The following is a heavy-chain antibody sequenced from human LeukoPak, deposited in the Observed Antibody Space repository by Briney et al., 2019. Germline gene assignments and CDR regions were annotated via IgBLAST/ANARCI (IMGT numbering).Heavy chain of an antibody. V-gene: IGHV3-53*01. CDR1: GFTFSSNY. CDR3: ARLDMDYYDSSGYGFDY. CDR2: IYSGGST. Sequence: GGSLRLSCAAPGFTFSSNYMSWVRQAPGKGLEWVSAIYSGGSTYYSDSVNGRVTISRDNSTNTLYLQMNSLRAEDTAVYYCARLDMDYYDSSGYGFDYWAREPWSPSPQ. D-gene: IGHD3-22*01. J-gene: IGHJ4*02.